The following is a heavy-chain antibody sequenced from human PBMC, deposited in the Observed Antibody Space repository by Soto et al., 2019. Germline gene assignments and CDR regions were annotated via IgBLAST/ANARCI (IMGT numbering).Heavy chain of an antibody. CDR2: IYYSGST. J-gene: IGHJ5*02. CDR1: GGSISSYY. V-gene: IGHV4-59*08. Sequence: SETLSLTCTVSGGSISSYYWSWIRQPPGKGLEWIGYIYYSGSTNYNPSLKSRVTISVDTSKNQFSLKLSSVTAADTAVYYCARHRAGVSSCWGKDHLNWFYPWGQGTLVPVSS. CDR3: ARHRAGVSSCWGKDHLNWFYP. D-gene: IGHD6-13*01.